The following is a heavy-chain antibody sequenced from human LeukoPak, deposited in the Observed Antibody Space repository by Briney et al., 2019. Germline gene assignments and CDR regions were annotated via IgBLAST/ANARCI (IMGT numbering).Heavy chain of an antibody. V-gene: IGHV4-30-4*01. CDR3: ARARDIVVVPAATVPAESDY. J-gene: IGHJ4*02. Sequence: SQTLSLTCTVSGGSISSGDYYWSWIRQPPGKGLEWIGYIYYSGSTYYNPSLKSRVTISVDTSKNQFSLKLSSVTAADTAVYYCARARDIVVVPAATVPAESDYWGQGTLVTVSS. D-gene: IGHD2-2*01. CDR1: GGSISSGDYY. CDR2: IYYSGST.